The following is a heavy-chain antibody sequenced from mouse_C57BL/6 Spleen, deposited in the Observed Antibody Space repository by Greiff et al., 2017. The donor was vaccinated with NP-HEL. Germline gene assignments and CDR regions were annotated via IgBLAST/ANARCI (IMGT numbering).Heavy chain of an antibody. CDR3: ARVYDYDGGYWYFDV. Sequence: QVQLKQPGAELVRPGSSVKLSCKASGYTFTSYWMHWVKQRPIQGLEWIGNIDPSDSETHYNQKFKDKATLTVDKSSSTAYMQLSSLTSEDSAVYYCARVYDYDGGYWYFDVWGTGTTVTVSS. CDR2: IDPSDSET. J-gene: IGHJ1*03. V-gene: IGHV1-52*01. CDR1: GYTFTSYW. D-gene: IGHD2-4*01.